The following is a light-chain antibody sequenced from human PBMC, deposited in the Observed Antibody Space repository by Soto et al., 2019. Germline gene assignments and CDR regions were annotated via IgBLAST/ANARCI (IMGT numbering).Light chain of an antibody. CDR2: ATS. Sequence: DIQMTQSPSSLSSFVGDGVTITCRASHNISTFLQWYQQKPGEAPRFIIYATSNLQHGVPSRFSGSGSGTDFTLTISSLQPEDFATYYCQQSFSTLYTFGQGNKLE. V-gene: IGKV1-39*01. CDR3: QQSFSTLYT. J-gene: IGKJ2*01. CDR1: HNISTF.